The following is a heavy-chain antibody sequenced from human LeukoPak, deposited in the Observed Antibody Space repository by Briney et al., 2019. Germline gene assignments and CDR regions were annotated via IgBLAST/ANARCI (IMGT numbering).Heavy chain of an antibody. Sequence: SETLSLTCAVSGGSISSYYWSWIRQPPGKGLEWIGYIYSSGSTNYNPSLKSRVTMSVDTSKNQFSLKLTSVTAADTAVYYCARDRSSRWYNWFDPWGQGALVTVSS. D-gene: IGHD6-13*01. V-gene: IGHV4-59*01. CDR3: ARDRSSRWYNWFDP. CDR1: GGSISSYY. CDR2: IYSSGST. J-gene: IGHJ5*02.